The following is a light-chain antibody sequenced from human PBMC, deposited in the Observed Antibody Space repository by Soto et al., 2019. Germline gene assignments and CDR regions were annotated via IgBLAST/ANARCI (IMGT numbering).Light chain of an antibody. Sequence: EIVLTQSPATLSLSPGERATLSCRASQTISSDYLAWYQHKPGQAPSLLIYGASTRAAGISARYSGGGSGSDFTLSISRLDPGDFAVYYCQQYGGLPYTFGQGTKLEIK. V-gene: IGKV3-20*01. CDR1: QTISSDY. CDR3: QQYGGLPYT. J-gene: IGKJ2*01. CDR2: GAS.